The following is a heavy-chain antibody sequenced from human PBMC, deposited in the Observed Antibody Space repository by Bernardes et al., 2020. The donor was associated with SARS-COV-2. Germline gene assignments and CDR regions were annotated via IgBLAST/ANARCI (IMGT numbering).Heavy chain of an antibody. CDR1: GFTFSSYE. CDR2: ISSSGSTI. J-gene: IGHJ6*02. Sequence: GGSLRLSCAASGFTFSSYEMNWVRQAPGKGLEWVSYISSSGSTIYYADSVKGRFTISRDNAKNSLYLQMNSLRAEDTAVYYCARDTGSDYDFWSAVNYGMDVWGQGTTVTVSS. D-gene: IGHD3-3*01. CDR3: ARDTGSDYDFWSAVNYGMDV. V-gene: IGHV3-48*03.